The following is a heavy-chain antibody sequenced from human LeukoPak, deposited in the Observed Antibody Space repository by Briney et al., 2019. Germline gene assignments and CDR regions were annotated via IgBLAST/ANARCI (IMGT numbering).Heavy chain of an antibody. Sequence: PGRSLRLSCAASGFTFSNYAMNWVRQAPGKGLEWVSTISGSGGSTYYADSVKGRFTISRDNSRNTLYLQMNSLRAEDTAVYYCAKGKSAANNWFDPWGQGTLVTVSS. V-gene: IGHV3-23*01. J-gene: IGHJ5*02. D-gene: IGHD2-2*01. CDR1: GFTFSNYA. CDR3: AKGKSAANNWFDP. CDR2: ISGSGGST.